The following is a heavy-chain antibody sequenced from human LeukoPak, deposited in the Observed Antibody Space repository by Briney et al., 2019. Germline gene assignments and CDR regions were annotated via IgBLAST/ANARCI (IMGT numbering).Heavy chain of an antibody. Sequence: GGSLRLSCAVSGFTFSSHWMHWVRQAPGKGLVRVSRINEDGSTTNDADSVKGRFTISRDNAKNTLYMQMNRLRAEDTAVYYCAREARNYYGIDVWGQGTMVTVSS. D-gene: IGHD5-12*01. CDR3: AREARNYYGIDV. J-gene: IGHJ6*02. CDR1: GFTFSSHW. CDR2: INEDGSTT. V-gene: IGHV3-74*01.